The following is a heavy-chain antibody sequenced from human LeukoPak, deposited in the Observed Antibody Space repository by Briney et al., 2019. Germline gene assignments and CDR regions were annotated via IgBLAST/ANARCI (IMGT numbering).Heavy chain of an antibody. Sequence: GGSLRLSCAASGFTFSSYSMNWVRQAPGKGLEWVSSISSSSSYIYYADSVKGRFTISRDNAKNSLYPQMKSLRAEDTAVYYCASYPPGRYGDYYYYYYMDVWGKGTTVTVSS. CDR2: ISSSSSYI. CDR1: GFTFSSYS. D-gene: IGHD4-17*01. CDR3: ASYPPGRYGDYYYYYYMDV. J-gene: IGHJ6*03. V-gene: IGHV3-21*01.